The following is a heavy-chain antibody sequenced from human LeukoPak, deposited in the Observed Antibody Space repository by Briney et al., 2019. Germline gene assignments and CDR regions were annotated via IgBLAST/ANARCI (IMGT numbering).Heavy chain of an antibody. CDR1: GFAFSSYA. CDR2: ISGSGGST. J-gene: IGHJ5*02. V-gene: IGHV3-23*01. CDR3: AKSGRSTSRLCWFDP. D-gene: IGHD2-2*01. Sequence: GGSLRLSCAASGFAFSSYAMSWVRQAPGKGLEWVSAISGSGGSTYYADSAKGRFTIPRDNSKNTLYLQMNSLRAEDTAVYYCAKSGRSTSRLCWFDPWGQGTLVTVSS.